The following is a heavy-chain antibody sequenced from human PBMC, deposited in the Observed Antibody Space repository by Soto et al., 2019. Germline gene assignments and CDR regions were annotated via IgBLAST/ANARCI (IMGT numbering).Heavy chain of an antibody. CDR2: VSRGGST. J-gene: IGHJ4*02. Sequence: SLRLSCAASGFTFTSYAMGWVRQAPGKGLECVSVVSRGGSTHYADSVTGRFIVSRDNSKNTVSLQMNSLRADDTAVYYCAKRRGAGGHFDYWGQGALVTAPQ. D-gene: IGHD2-15*01. V-gene: IGHV3-23*01. CDR3: AKRRGAGGHFDY. CDR1: GFTFTSYA.